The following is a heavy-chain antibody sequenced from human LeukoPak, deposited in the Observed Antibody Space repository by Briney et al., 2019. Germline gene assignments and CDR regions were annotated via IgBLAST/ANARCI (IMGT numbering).Heavy chain of an antibody. Sequence: GGSLRLSCAASGFTFSSYEMNWVRQAPGKGLEWVGRIKSQGDGATTVHAAPVKGRFAISRDDSRNTLYLQMGSLKIEDTAVYYCATADYPPFEFWGQGTLVTVSS. J-gene: IGHJ4*02. D-gene: IGHD4/OR15-4a*01. V-gene: IGHV3-15*01. CDR2: IKSQGDGATT. CDR3: ATADYPPFEF. CDR1: GFTFSSYE.